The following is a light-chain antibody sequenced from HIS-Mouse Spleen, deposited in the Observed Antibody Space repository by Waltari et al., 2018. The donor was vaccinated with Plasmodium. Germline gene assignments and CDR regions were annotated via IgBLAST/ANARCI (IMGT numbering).Light chain of an antibody. CDR2: DAS. Sequence: DIQMTQSPSSLSASVGDRVTITCQASQDISNYLNWYQQKPGKAPKPLIYDASNLETGVPSRFSGSGSGTDFTCTISSLQPEDIATYYCQQYDNLPLTFGQGTKLEIK. J-gene: IGKJ2*01. V-gene: IGKV1-33*01. CDR1: QDISNY. CDR3: QQYDNLPLT.